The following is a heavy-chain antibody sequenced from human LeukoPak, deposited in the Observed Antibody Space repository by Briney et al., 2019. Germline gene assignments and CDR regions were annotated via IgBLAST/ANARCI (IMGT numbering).Heavy chain of an antibody. D-gene: IGHD4/OR15-4a*01. CDR2: ISPNSGAT. J-gene: IGHJ4*02. CDR3: ARDLWGWGSDYLDY. V-gene: IGHV1-2*06. CDR1: GYTFTDYY. Sequence: ASVKISCKASGYTFTDYYVHWVRLVPGQGLEWMGRISPNSGATNYAEKFRGRVTMARDTSINTVYMEMSSLRSDDTAVYYCARDLWGWGSDYLDYWGQGTLVTVSS.